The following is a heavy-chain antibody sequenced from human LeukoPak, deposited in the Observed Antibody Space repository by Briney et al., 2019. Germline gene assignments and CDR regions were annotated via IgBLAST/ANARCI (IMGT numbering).Heavy chain of an antibody. D-gene: IGHD1-26*01. Sequence: GASVKVSCKASGYTFTDYYMHWVQQAPGKGLEWMGRVDPEDGETIYAEKFQGRVTITADTSTDTAYMELSSLRSEDTAVYYCATVKVGATTSHYFDYWGQGTLVTVSS. CDR3: ATVKVGATTSHYFDY. CDR1: GYTFTDYY. J-gene: IGHJ4*02. V-gene: IGHV1-69-2*01. CDR2: VDPEDGET.